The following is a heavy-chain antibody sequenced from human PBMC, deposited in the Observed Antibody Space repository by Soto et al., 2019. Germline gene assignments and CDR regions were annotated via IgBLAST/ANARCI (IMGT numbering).Heavy chain of an antibody. J-gene: IGHJ4*02. Sequence: PGESLKISCKGSGYSFTSYWISWVRQMPGKGLEWMGRIDPSDSYTNYSPSFQGHVTISADKSISTAYLQWSSLKASDTAMYYCARHAPQYSSGWYGVGANFDYWGQGTLVTVSS. CDR2: IDPSDSYT. V-gene: IGHV5-10-1*01. CDR3: ARHAPQYSSGWYGVGANFDY. D-gene: IGHD6-19*01. CDR1: GYSFTSYW.